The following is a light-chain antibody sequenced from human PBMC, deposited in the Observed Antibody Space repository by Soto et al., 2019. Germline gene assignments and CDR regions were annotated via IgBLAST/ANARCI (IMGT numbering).Light chain of an antibody. CDR2: GAS. V-gene: IGKV3-20*01. CDR3: QQSGT. J-gene: IGKJ1*01. CDR1: QSVSSSY. Sequence: EIVLTQSPGTLSLSPGERATLSCRASQSVSSSYLAWYQQKPGQAPRLLIYGASSRATGIPDRFSGSGSGTDFTLTISRLEAEDFAVYYCQQSGTFGQGTKVEI.